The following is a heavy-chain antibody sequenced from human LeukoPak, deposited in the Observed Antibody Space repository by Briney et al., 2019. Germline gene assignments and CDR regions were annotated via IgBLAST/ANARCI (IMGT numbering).Heavy chain of an antibody. CDR3: AKPDSSSPVRPFDY. CDR1: GFTFDDYA. J-gene: IGHJ4*02. V-gene: IGHV3-9*01. CDR2: ISWNSGSI. Sequence: GGSLRLSCAASGFTFDDYAMHWVRQAPGKGLEWVSGISWNSGSIGYADSVKGRFTISRDNAKNSLYLQMNSLRAEDTALYYCAKPDSSSPVRPFDYWGQGTLVTVSS. D-gene: IGHD6-6*01.